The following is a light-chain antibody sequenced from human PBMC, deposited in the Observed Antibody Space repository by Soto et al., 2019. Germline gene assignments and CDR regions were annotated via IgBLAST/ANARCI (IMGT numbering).Light chain of an antibody. CDR1: QSVLYSSNNKNY. V-gene: IGKV4-1*01. CDR3: QQYYSTPQT. Sequence: DIVMTQSPDSLAVSLVERATINCKSSQSVLYSSNNKNYLAWYQQKPGQPPKLLIYWASTRGSGVPDRFSGSGSGTDFTLTISSLQAEDVAVYYCQQYYSTPQTFGQGTKVDIK. CDR2: WAS. J-gene: IGKJ1*01.